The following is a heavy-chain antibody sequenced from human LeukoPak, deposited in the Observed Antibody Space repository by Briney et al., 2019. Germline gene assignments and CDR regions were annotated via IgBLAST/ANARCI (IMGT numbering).Heavy chain of an antibody. Sequence: GGSLRLSCAASGFIVSNNHISWVRQAPGTGLEWVSVLYSSGNAYYANSVRGRFSISRDNSKNTVFLQMNSLRVEDTAVCYCARPYYYDSGTFYSGFWGQGTLVTVSS. CDR2: LYSSGNA. V-gene: IGHV3-66*01. D-gene: IGHD3-22*01. J-gene: IGHJ4*02. CDR3: ARPYYYDSGTFYSGF. CDR1: GFIVSNNH.